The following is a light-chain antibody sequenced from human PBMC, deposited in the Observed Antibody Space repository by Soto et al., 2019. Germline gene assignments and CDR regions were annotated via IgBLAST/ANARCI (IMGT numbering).Light chain of an antibody. CDR3: QTWGTGILV. CDR2: LNSDGSH. J-gene: IGLJ3*02. Sequence: QAVVTQSPSASASLGASVKLTCTLSSGHSNYAIAWHQQQPEKGPRYLMKLNSDGSHSKGDGIPDRFSGSSSGAERYLTISSLQSEDEADYYCQTWGTGILVFGGGTKVTVL. V-gene: IGLV4-69*01. CDR1: SGHSNYA.